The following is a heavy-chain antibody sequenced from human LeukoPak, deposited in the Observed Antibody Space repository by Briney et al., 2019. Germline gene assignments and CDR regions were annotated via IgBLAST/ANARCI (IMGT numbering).Heavy chain of an antibody. D-gene: IGHD4-23*01. J-gene: IGHJ4*02. CDR1: GGSISSGTYY. Sequence: SQTLSLTCTVSGGSISSGTYYWNWIRQPPGKGLEWIGYIYHIGSTYYNPSLKSRVTISVDTSKNQFSLKLSSVTAADTAVYYCARDGSGYGGTLDYWGQGTLVTVSS. CDR3: ARDGSGYGGTLDY. CDR2: IYHIGST. V-gene: IGHV4-30-2*01.